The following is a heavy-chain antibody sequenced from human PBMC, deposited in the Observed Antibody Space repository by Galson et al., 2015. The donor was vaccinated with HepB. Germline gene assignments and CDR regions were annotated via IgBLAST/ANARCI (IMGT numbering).Heavy chain of an antibody. V-gene: IGHV3-53*01. D-gene: IGHD1-1*01. J-gene: IGHJ5*02. CDR2: IYTGGST. Sequence: SLRLSCAVSGFRVSNNFMGWVRQAPGKGLEWVSLIYTGGSTYHADSVRGRLTISRDNSRNTIYLQMNNLRVEDTAVYYCARGLGHDIRFDPWGQGTLVTVSS. CDR3: ARGLGHDIRFDP. CDR1: GFRVSNNF.